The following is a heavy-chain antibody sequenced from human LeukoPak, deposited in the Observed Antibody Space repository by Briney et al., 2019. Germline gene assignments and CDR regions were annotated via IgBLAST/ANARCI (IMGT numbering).Heavy chain of an antibody. CDR2: INRDGSER. V-gene: IGHV3-7*03. CDR3: ARRNAMDV. J-gene: IGHJ6*02. CDR1: GFSFSNYW. Sequence: GGSLRLSCAASGFSFSNYWMTWVRQAPGKGLEWVANINRDGSERYYVDSVKGRFTISRDDAKSSLYLQMNSLRAEDTAVYYCARRNAMDVWGQGTTVIVFS.